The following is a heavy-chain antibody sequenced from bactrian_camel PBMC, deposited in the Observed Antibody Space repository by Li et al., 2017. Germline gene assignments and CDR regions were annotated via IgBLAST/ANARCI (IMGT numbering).Heavy chain of an antibody. D-gene: IGHD6*01. CDR3: ATTSCADGRWRQLGYSDWSGN. CDR1: GQTFSRYC. Sequence: QLVESGGGSVQTGGSLRLSCAISGQTFSRYCMAWFRQAPGKEREGVAAIDRAGNPTYTYSVKDRFTISKDNAKTTLYLQMNSLKPEDTAMYYCATTSCADGRWRQLGYSDWSGNWGHGTQVTVS. CDR2: IDRAGNP. V-gene: IGHV3S55*01. J-gene: IGHJ4*01.